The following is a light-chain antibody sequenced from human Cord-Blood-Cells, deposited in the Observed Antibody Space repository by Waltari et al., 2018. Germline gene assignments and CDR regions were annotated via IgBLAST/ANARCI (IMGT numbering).Light chain of an antibody. CDR1: QNISSY. CDR3: QPSYSTPYT. J-gene: IGKJ2*01. V-gene: IGKV1-39*01. Sequence: DLQMTPSPSSLSASVGDRDTITARASQNISSYLNWYQQKPGKAPKLLIYAASSLQSGFPSRFSGSGSGTDFTLTSSSLQPEDFATYCCQPSYSTPYTFGQGTKLEIK. CDR2: AAS.